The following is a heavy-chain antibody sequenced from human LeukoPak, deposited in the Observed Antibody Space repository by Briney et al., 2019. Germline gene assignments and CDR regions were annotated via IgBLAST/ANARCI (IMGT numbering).Heavy chain of an antibody. CDR3: ASYRLLWFGESPASPFDY. CDR2: ISAYNGNT. D-gene: IGHD3-10*01. Sequence: GASVKVSCKASGYTFTSYGISWVRQAPGQGLEWMGWISAYNGNTNYAQKLQGRVTMTTDTSTSTAYMELRSLRSDDTAVYYCASYRLLWFGESPASPFDYWGQGTLVTVSS. J-gene: IGHJ4*02. V-gene: IGHV1-18*01. CDR1: GYTFTSYG.